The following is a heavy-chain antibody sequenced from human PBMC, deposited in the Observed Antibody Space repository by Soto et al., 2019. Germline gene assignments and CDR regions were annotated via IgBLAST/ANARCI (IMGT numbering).Heavy chain of an antibody. J-gene: IGHJ4*02. CDR2: ISGSGGYI. D-gene: IGHD6-13*01. V-gene: IGHV3-21*01. Sequence: GGSLRLSCEGSGFTFSSYSMNWARQAPGKGLEWVSSISGSGGYIYYADSVKGRFTISRDNAKNSLYLQMTSLRDEDTALYYCARDRQSTPWYAADYWGQGSLVTVSS. CDR3: ARDRQSTPWYAADY. CDR1: GFTFSSYS.